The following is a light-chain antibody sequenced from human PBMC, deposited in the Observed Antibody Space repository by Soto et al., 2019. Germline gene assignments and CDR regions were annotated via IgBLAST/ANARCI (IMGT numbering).Light chain of an antibody. V-gene: IGKV1-39*01. CDR2: AAS. J-gene: IGKJ1*01. CDR3: QQYRT. Sequence: DIQMTQSPSSLSASVGDRVTIACRASQSISNYLNWYQQRPGKAPKLLIYAASSLQSGVPDRFSGSGSGTDFTLTISRLEPEDFAAYYCQQYRTFGQGTKVDI. CDR1: QSISNY.